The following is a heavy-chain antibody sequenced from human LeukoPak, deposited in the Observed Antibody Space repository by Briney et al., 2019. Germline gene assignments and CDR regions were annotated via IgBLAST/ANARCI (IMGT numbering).Heavy chain of an antibody. J-gene: IGHJ5*02. CDR1: GGSISSSSYY. D-gene: IGHD6-19*01. CDR2: IYYSGST. Sequence: SETLSLTCTVSGGSISSSSYYWGWIRQPPGKGLEWIGSIYYSGSTYYNPSLKSRVTISVDTSKNQFSLKLSSVTAADTAVYYCAGGNSNSSGWSNWFDPWGQGTLVTVSS. V-gene: IGHV4-39*07. CDR3: AGGNSNSSGWSNWFDP.